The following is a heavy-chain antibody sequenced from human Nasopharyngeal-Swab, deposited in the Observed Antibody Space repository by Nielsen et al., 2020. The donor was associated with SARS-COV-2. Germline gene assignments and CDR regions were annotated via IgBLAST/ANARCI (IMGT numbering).Heavy chain of an antibody. CDR3: ARQSDYYYYGMDV. J-gene: IGHJ6*02. CDR1: GGSISNYY. CDR2: IYYSGST. V-gene: IGHV4-59*08. Sequence: SDTLSLTCSVSGGSISNYYWSWIRQPPGKGLQWIGYIYYSGSTNYNPSLKSRVTISVDTSKNQFSLKLSSVTAADTAVYYCARQSDYYYYGMDVWGQGTTVTVSS.